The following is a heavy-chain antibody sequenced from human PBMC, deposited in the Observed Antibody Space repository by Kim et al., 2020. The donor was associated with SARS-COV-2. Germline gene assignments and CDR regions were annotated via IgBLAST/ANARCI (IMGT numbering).Heavy chain of an antibody. CDR1: GGSISSSNW. CDR2: IYHSGST. CDR3: ARGYDILTGWHADY. Sequence: SETLSLTCAVSGGSISSSNWWSWVRQPPGKGLEWIGEIYHSGSTNYNPSLKSRVTISVDKSKNQFSLKLSSVTAADTAVYYCARGYDILTGWHADYWGQGTLVTVSS. V-gene: IGHV4-4*02. J-gene: IGHJ4*02. D-gene: IGHD3-9*01.